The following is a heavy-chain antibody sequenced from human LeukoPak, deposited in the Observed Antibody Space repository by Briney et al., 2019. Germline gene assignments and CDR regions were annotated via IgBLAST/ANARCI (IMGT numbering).Heavy chain of an antibody. J-gene: IGHJ6*02. Sequence: ASVKVSCKASGYTFTSYGISWVRQAPGQGLEWMGWISAYNGNTNYAQKLQGRVTMTTDTSTSTAYMELRSLRSDDTAVYYCARVTMVRGAMEDYYYGMDVWGQGTTVTASS. CDR1: GYTFTSYG. CDR3: ARVTMVRGAMEDYYYGMDV. CDR2: ISAYNGNT. D-gene: IGHD3-10*01. V-gene: IGHV1-18*01.